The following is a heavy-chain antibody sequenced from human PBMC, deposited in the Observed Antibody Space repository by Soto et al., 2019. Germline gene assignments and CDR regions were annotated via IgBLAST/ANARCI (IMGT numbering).Heavy chain of an antibody. Sequence: QVQLVQSGAEVKKPGSSVKVSCKASGGTFSSYAISWVRQAPGQGLEWMGGIIPIFGTANYAQKFQGRVTITADESTSTAYMGMSSLRSEDTAVYYCARDRRYNWNSDYYYYGMDVWGQGTTVTVSS. D-gene: IGHD1-7*01. CDR2: IIPIFGTA. J-gene: IGHJ6*02. CDR3: ARDRRYNWNSDYYYYGMDV. CDR1: GGTFSSYA. V-gene: IGHV1-69*12.